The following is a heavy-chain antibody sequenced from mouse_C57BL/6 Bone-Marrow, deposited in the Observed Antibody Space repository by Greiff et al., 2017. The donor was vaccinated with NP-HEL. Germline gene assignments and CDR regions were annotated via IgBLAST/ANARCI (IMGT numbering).Heavy chain of an antibody. CDR1: EYEFPSHD. D-gene: IGHD2-4*01. CDR3: ARQHYDYDGWAWFAY. V-gene: IGHV5-2*01. Sequence: EVMLVESGGGLVQPGESLKLSCESNEYEFPSHDMSWVRKTPEKRLELVAAINSDGGSTYYPDTMERRFIISRDNTKKTLYLQMSSLRSEDTALYYCARQHYDYDGWAWFAYWGQGTLVTVSA. CDR2: INSDGGST. J-gene: IGHJ3*01.